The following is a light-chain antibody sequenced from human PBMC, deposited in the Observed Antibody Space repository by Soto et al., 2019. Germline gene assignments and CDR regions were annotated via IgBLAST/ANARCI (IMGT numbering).Light chain of an antibody. CDR3: QRPGV. CDR2: AAS. V-gene: IGKV1-39*01. CDR1: QSISRY. J-gene: IGKJ3*01. Sequence: IQLTQPPSSLCASVGDRITITCRASQSISRYLHWYQHKQGQAPKLLTNAASSFERGVPSRCSGGGSGTAFTLPIGSLFADDFSTYYSQRPGVFGPGTKVDIK.